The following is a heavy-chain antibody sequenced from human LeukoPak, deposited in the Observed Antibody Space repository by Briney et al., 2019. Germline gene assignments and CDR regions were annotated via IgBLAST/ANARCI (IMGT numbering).Heavy chain of an antibody. CDR1: GGSFSGYY. J-gene: IGHJ6*02. Sequence: PSETLSLTCAVYGGSFSGYYWSWIRQPPGKGLEWIGEINHSGSTNYNPSLKSRDTISVDTSKNQFSLKLSSVTAADTAVYYCARAPPYCSSTSCYGYCYYGMDVWGQGTTVTVSS. D-gene: IGHD2-2*01. CDR2: INHSGST. CDR3: ARAPPYCSSTSCYGYCYYGMDV. V-gene: IGHV4-34*01.